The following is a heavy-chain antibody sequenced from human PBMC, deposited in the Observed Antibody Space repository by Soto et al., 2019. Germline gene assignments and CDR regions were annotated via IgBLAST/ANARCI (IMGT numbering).Heavy chain of an antibody. CDR1: GFSFDDYA. D-gene: IGHD2-2*01. J-gene: IGHJ5*02. Sequence: DVQVVEWGGGLEQPGRSLRLSCAASGFSFDDYAMHWVRQAPGKGLEWVSCISWNSGNIVYSDSVKGRFTISRDNAKNSLSLQMNSLRAEDTALYYCTKGSSTSCFSPLDRWGQGTLVTVSS. CDR2: ISWNSGNI. V-gene: IGHV3-9*01. CDR3: TKGSSTSCFSPLDR.